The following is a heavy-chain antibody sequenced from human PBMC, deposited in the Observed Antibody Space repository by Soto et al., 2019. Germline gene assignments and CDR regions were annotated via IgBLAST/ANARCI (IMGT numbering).Heavy chain of an antibody. Sequence: QVQLQESGPGLVKPSETLSLTCTVSGGSISSYYWSWIRQPPGKGLEWIGYIYYSGSTTYNPSLKSRGTRSVDTSKSQFSLKLSSVTAADTAVYYCARLGYYSSTSCYEYYWGQGTLVTVSS. D-gene: IGHD2-2*01. CDR3: ARLGYYSSTSCYEYY. J-gene: IGHJ4*02. CDR2: IYYSGST. CDR1: GGSISSYY. V-gene: IGHV4-59*08.